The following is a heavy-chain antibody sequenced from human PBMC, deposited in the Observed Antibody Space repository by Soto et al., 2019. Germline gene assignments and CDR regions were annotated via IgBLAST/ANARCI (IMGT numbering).Heavy chain of an antibody. CDR2: IYHSGST. CDR3: ARGQVVAAQH. Sequence: SETLSLTCTVSGASVSSGNYYWRWIRQPPAKGLEWIGYIYHSGSTYYNPSLKSRVTISVDRSKNQFSLKLSSVTAADTAVYYCARGQVVAAQHWGQGTLVTVSS. CDR1: GASVSSGNYY. V-gene: IGHV4-30-2*01. J-gene: IGHJ4*02. D-gene: IGHD2-15*01.